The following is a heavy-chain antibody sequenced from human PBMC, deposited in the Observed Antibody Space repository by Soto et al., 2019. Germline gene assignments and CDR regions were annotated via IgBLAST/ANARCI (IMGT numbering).Heavy chain of an antibody. Sequence: PGGSLRLSCAASGFTFSSYWMHWVRQAPGKGLVWVSRINSDGSSTSYADSVKGRFTISRDNAKNTLYLQMNSLRAEDTAVYYCARVRDGSGVYGMDVWGQGTTVTVSS. V-gene: IGHV3-74*01. D-gene: IGHD1-26*01. CDR2: INSDGSST. J-gene: IGHJ6*02. CDR1: GFTFSSYW. CDR3: ARVRDGSGVYGMDV.